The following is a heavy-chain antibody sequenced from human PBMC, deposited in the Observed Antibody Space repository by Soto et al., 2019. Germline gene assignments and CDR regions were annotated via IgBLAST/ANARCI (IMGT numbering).Heavy chain of an antibody. CDR2: IYYSGST. CDR3: AGDRVVGATTLDY. D-gene: IGHD1-26*01. CDR1: GGSISSGGYY. V-gene: IGHV4-31*03. J-gene: IGHJ4*02. Sequence: PSETLSLTCTVSGGSISSGGYYWSWIRQHPGKGLEWIGYIYYSGSTYYNPSLKSRVTISVDTSKNQFSLKLSSVTAADTAVFYCAGDRVVGATTLDYWGQGTLVTVSS.